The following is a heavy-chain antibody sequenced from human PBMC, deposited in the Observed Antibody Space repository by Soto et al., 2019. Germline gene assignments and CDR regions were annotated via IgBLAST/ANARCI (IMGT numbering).Heavy chain of an antibody. D-gene: IGHD2-15*01. J-gene: IGHJ1*01. CDR3: ARGLDCSGESCPWAFFKD. CDR2: INSGGVYT. Sequence: EVQLLESGGNLVEPGGSLRLSCAASGFTFVSYAMTWVRQAPGKGPEWVSTINSGGVYTYYADSVKGRFVISRDNSKRTLYLQMNSLRAEDTAVYYCARGLDCSGESCPWAFFKDWGQGTLVTVSS. V-gene: IGHV3-23*01. CDR1: GFTFVSYA.